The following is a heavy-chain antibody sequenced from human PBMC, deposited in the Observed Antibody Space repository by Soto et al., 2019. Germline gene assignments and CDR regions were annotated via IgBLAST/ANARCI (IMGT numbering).Heavy chain of an antibody. CDR2: ISSGGSPI. Sequence: VQLVESGGGLVKPGGSLRLSCAASGFTFSDYYMSWIRQAPGKGLEWVSYISSGGSPIYYTDSVKGRFTISRDNAENSLYLQMNSLRAEDAAVYYCARDPRYCSGGNCYSAGKDHYYYYMDVWGKGTTVTVSS. CDR3: ARDPRYCSGGNCYSAGKDHYYYYMDV. D-gene: IGHD2-15*01. V-gene: IGHV3-11*01. CDR1: GFTFSDYY. J-gene: IGHJ6*03.